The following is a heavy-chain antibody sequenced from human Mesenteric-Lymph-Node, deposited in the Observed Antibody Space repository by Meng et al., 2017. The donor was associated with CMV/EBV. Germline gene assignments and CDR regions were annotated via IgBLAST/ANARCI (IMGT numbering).Heavy chain of an antibody. CDR1: GYTFTSYY. J-gene: IGHJ4*02. CDR3: ASGDYYGSGSYYNGVY. Sequence: ASVKVSCKTSGYTFTSYYIHWVRQAPGQGLEWMGWISAYNGNTNYAQKLQGRVTMTTDTSTSTAYMELRSLRSDDTAVYYCASGDYYGSGSYYNGVYWGQGTLVTVSS. V-gene: IGHV1-18*04. CDR2: ISAYNGNT. D-gene: IGHD3-10*01.